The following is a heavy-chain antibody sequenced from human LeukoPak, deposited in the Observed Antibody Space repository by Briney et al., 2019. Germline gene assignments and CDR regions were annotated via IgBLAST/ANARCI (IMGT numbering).Heavy chain of an antibody. Sequence: GGSLRLSCAAPGFTFSSYGMHWVRQAPGKGLEWVEVISYDGSNKYYADSVKGRFTISRDNSKNTLYLQMNSLRAEDTAVYYCAKGRITMVRGVITFDYWGQGTLVTVSS. CDR3: AKGRITMVRGVITFDY. CDR2: ISYDGSNK. V-gene: IGHV3-30*18. D-gene: IGHD3-10*01. CDR1: GFTFSSYG. J-gene: IGHJ4*02.